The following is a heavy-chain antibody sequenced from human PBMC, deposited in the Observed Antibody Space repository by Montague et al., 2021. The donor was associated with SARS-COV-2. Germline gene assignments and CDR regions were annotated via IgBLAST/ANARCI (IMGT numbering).Heavy chain of an antibody. J-gene: IGHJ4*02. D-gene: IGHD2-15*01. Sequence: SETLSLTCTASGGSISSFYWSWFRQPPGKGLEWIGYISDSGSTNYNPPLTSRVTMSVDTSKNQFSLKVNSVTAADTAVYYCARHYSATLPAVYWGQGTLVTVSS. CDR3: ARHYSATLPAVY. V-gene: IGHV4-59*08. CDR2: ISDSGST. CDR1: GGSISSFY.